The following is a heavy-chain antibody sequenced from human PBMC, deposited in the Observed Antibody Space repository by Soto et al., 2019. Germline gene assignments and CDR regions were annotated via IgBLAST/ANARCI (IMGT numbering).Heavy chain of an antibody. V-gene: IGHV3-66*01. CDR3: ARWDGDYINACDV. CDR1: GFTVSNNY. D-gene: IGHD4-17*01. Sequence: EVQLVESGGGLVQPGGSLRLSCAASGFTVSNNYMSWVRQAPEKGLEWVSIIYRGGSTYYADSVKGRFTISRDNSKNTLYLRMSSLRVEDTAVYYCARWDGDYINACDVWGQGTMVTVSS. J-gene: IGHJ3*01. CDR2: IYRGGST.